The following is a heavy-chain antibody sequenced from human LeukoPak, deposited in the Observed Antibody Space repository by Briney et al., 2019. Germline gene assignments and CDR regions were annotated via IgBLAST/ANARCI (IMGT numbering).Heavy chain of an antibody. Sequence: HSGGFLRLSCAASGFTFSSYWMHWVRQAPGKGLVWVSRIKSDGSSTSYADSVKGRFTISRDNAKNTLYLQMNSLRAEDTAVYFCARGSSGFVNGLDIWGQGTMVTVSP. D-gene: IGHD3-22*01. CDR1: GFTFSSYW. V-gene: IGHV3-74*01. J-gene: IGHJ3*02. CDR3: ARGSSGFVNGLDI. CDR2: IKSDGSST.